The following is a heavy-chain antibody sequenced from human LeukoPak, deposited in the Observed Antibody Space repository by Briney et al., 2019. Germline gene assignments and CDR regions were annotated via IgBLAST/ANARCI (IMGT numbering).Heavy chain of an antibody. J-gene: IGHJ5*02. CDR1: GYTLTELS. CDR2: FDPEDGET. D-gene: IGHD4-17*01. V-gene: IGHV1-24*01. Sequence: ASVKVSFKVSGYTLTELSMHWVRQAPGKGLEWMGGFDPEDGETIYAQKFQGRVTITADKSTSTAYMELSSLRSEDTAVYYCARGHGDYDWFDPWGQGTLVTVSS. CDR3: ARGHGDYDWFDP.